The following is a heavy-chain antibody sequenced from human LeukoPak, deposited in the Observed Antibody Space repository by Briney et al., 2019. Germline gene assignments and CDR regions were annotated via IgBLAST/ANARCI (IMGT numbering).Heavy chain of an antibody. J-gene: IGHJ6*04. CDR2: IYYSGST. Sequence: SETLSLTCTVSSRSISSYYWSWIRQPPGKGLEWIGYIYYSGSTNYNPALKSRVTISVDTSKNQFSLKLSSVTAADKVVDYCGRVDSFGYCDSSGYYSDIDFWGKGTMVTVSS. CDR3: GRVDSFGYCDSSGYYSDIDF. CDR1: SRSISSYY. V-gene: IGHV4-59*01. D-gene: IGHD3-22*01.